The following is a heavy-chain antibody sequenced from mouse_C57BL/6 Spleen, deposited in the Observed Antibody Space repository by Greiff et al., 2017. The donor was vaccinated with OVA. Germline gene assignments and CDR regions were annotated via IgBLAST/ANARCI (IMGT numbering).Heavy chain of an antibody. J-gene: IGHJ2*01. CDR3: TRDHSSGFPNY. V-gene: IGHV5-9-1*02. CDR2: ISSGCDYI. Sequence: EVHLVESGEGLVKPGGSLKLSCAASGFTFSSYAMSWVRQTPEKRLEWVAYISSGCDYIYYADTVKGRFTISRDNARNTLYLQMSSLKSEDTAMYYCTRDHSSGFPNYWGQGTTLTVSS. CDR1: GFTFSSYA. D-gene: IGHD3-2*02.